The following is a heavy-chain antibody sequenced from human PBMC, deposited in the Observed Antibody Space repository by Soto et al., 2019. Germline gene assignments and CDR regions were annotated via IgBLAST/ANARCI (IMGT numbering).Heavy chain of an antibody. CDR1: GYIFTSND. J-gene: IGHJ4*02. CDR2: VRVRNGYT. V-gene: IGHV1-18*01. D-gene: IGHD2-21*01. CDR3: ARESLTCVDGVIFPGDC. Sequence: QVQFVQSGAEVKEPGDSVKVSCRASGYIFTSNDITWVRQAPGQGCEWMGWVRVRNGYTHCAPKFRGRVTGSRDTSTRKAYIELRSLTYADTAVYYCARESLTCVDGVIFPGDCWGQGNLVSDSS.